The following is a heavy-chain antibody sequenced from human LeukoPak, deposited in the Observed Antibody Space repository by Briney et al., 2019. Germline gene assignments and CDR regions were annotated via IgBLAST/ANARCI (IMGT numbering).Heavy chain of an antibody. CDR1: GGSISSYY. CDR2: IYYSGST. J-gene: IGHJ4*02. Sequence: SETLSLTCTVSGGSISSYYWSWIRQPPGKGLEWIGHIYYSGSTNYNPSLKSRVTISVDTSKNQFSLKLSSVTAADTAVYYCASSDSGWYPKFDYWGQGTLVTVSS. V-gene: IGHV4-59*08. CDR3: ASSDSGWYPKFDY. D-gene: IGHD6-19*01.